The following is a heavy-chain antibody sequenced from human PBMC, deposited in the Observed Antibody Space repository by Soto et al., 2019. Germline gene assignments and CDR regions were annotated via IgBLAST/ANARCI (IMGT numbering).Heavy chain of an antibody. CDR1: GFTFNNGW. J-gene: IGHJ4*02. CDR3: TTDSTQTFCDGGPCYSVLTKIHDS. D-gene: IGHD2-15*01. V-gene: IGHV3-15*01. Sequence: EVQLVESGGGLVKPGGSLRLSCAASGFTFNNGWMSWVRQAPGKGLEWVGRIKSKAAGGTTDYSAPVQGRFTISRDDSKNTMHLQMNSLKTEDTAVYYCTTDSTQTFCDGGPCYSVLTKIHDSWGQGTLVTVSS. CDR2: IKSKAAGGTT.